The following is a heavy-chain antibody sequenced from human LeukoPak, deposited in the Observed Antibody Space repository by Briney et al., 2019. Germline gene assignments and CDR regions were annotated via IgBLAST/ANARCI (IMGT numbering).Heavy chain of an antibody. V-gene: IGHV2-5*02. CDR3: AQRRFSSGSSHYFDY. D-gene: IGHD6-19*01. CDR2: IYWDDDK. CDR1: GFSLSTRGVG. Sequence: QSGPTLVKPTQTLTLTCTFSGFSLSTRGVGVGWIRQPPGKALGWLPLIYWDDDKRYSPSLKSRLTITKDTSKNQVVLTMTNMDPVDTATYYCAQRRFSSGSSHYFDYWGQGTLVTVSS. J-gene: IGHJ4*02.